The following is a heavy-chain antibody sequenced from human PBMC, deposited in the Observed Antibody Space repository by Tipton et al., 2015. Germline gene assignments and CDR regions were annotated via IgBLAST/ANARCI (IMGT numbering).Heavy chain of an antibody. J-gene: IGHJ4*02. CDR1: AYSISSDYY. CDR3: ACQDYDSLTRDYQTVAY. V-gene: IGHV4-38-2*01. D-gene: IGHD3-9*01. CDR2: ISHSGNT. Sequence: LRLSCAVSAYSISSDYYWGWIRQPPGKGLEWIGSISHSGNTYYNPSLKSRVTMSRDTSKNQFSLKLTSVTAADTAVYYCACQDYDSLTRDYQTVAYWGQGTLVTVSS.